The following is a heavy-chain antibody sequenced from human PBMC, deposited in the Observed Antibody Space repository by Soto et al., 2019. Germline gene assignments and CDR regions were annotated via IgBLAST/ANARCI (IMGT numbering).Heavy chain of an antibody. D-gene: IGHD1-26*01. CDR3: ARGSGSYSYYYYMDV. J-gene: IGHJ6*03. V-gene: IGHV4-39*07. CDR1: GGSISSSSYY. Sequence: SETLSLTCTVSGGSISSSSYYWGWIRQPPGKGLEWIGSIYYSGSTYYNPSLKSRVTISVDTSKNQFSLKLSSVTAADTAVYYCARGSGSYSYYYYMDVWGKGTPVTVSS. CDR2: IYYSGST.